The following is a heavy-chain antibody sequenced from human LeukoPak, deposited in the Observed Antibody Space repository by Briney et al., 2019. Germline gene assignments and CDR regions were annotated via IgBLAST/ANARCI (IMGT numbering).Heavy chain of an antibody. D-gene: IGHD3-3*01. CDR3: TRGLDYDFWSGYYR. V-gene: IGHV3-73*01. CDR2: TRSKANSYAT. J-gene: IGHJ4*02. Sequence: GGSLRLSCAASGFTFSGSAMHWVRQASGKGLEWVGRTRSKANSYATAYAASVKGRFTISRDDSKNTAYLQMNSLKTEDTAVYYCTRGLDYDFWSGYYRGGQGTLVTVSS. CDR1: GFTFSGSA.